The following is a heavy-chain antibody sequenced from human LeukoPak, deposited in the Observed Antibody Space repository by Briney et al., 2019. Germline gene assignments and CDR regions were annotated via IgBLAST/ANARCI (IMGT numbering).Heavy chain of an antibody. CDR3: ARDGESSGWYDGLDWFDP. V-gene: IGHV4-59*12. CDR2: IYYSGST. J-gene: IGHJ5*02. D-gene: IGHD6-19*01. Sequence: SETLSLTCTVSGGSISSYYWSWIRQPPGKGLEWIGYIYYSGSTNYNPSLKSRVTISVDTSKNQFSLKLSSVTAADTAVYYCARDGESSGWYDGLDWFDPWGQGTLVTVSS. CDR1: GGSISSYY.